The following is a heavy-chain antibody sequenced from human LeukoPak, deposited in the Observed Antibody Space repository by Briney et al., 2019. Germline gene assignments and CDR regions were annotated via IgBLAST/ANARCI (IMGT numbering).Heavy chain of an antibody. CDR1: GGTFSSYA. Sequence: EASVKVSCKASGGTFSSYAISWVRQAPGQGLEWMGGIIPIFGTANYAQKFQGRVTITADESTSTAYMELSSLRSEDTAVYYCARVRGFGEFPLYYFDYWGQGTLVTVSS. J-gene: IGHJ4*02. CDR3: ARVRGFGEFPLYYFDY. CDR2: IIPIFGTA. V-gene: IGHV1-69*13. D-gene: IGHD3-10*01.